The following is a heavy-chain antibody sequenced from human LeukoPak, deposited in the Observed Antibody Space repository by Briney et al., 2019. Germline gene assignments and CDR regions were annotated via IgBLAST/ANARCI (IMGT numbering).Heavy chain of an antibody. CDR1: GFRFSLYW. Sequence: GGSLRLSCAASGFRFSLYWMSWVRQAPGRGLEWVANIKQDGSERNYVDSVKGRFTISRDNAKNSLFLQMNSLRAEGTAVYYCAKYSGMYDSDNWGQGILVTVSS. CDR3: AKYSGMYDSDN. J-gene: IGHJ4*02. CDR2: IKQDGSER. V-gene: IGHV3-7*01. D-gene: IGHD1-26*01.